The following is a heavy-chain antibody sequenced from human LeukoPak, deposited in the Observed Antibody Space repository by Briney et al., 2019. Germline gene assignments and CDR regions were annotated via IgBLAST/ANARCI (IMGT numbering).Heavy chain of an antibody. CDR3: ARGYVWSSSSPFDY. CDR2: ISYDGSNK. J-gene: IGHJ4*02. D-gene: IGHD6-6*01. CDR1: GFTFSSYA. V-gene: IGHV3-30-3*01. Sequence: GGSLRLSCAASGFTFSSYAMHWVRQAPGKGLEWVAVISYDGSNKYYADSVKGRFTISRDNSKNRLDLQMNSLRADDTAVYYCARGYVWSSSSPFDYWGQGTLVTVSS.